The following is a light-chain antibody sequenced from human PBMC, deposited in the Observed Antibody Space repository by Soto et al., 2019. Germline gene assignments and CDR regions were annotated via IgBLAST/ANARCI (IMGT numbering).Light chain of an antibody. CDR2: RNT. CDR1: SSNIGAGYD. CDR3: QSYDSSLSGSV. V-gene: IGLV1-40*01. Sequence: QSVLTQPPSVSTAPGQRVTISCTGSSSNIGAGYDVHWYQQLPGTAPKLLIYRNTNRPSGVPDRFSGSKSGTSASLAITGLQAEDEADYYCQSYDSSLSGSVFGGGTKLTV. J-gene: IGLJ3*02.